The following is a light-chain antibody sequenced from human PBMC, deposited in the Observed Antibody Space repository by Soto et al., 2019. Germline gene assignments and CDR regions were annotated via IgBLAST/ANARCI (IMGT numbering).Light chain of an antibody. CDR3: PQFGGSPAVT. V-gene: IGKV3-20*01. CDR1: QSVNNNY. CDR2: GPS. Sequence: EIVLTQSPGTLSLSPGERATLSCRASQSVNNNYLAWYQQKPGQPPKLLIFGPSSRPTGIPDRFSGSGSGPDCTLTISGLEPEYFVVYYCPQFGGSPAVTFGGGTKVEIK. J-gene: IGKJ4*01.